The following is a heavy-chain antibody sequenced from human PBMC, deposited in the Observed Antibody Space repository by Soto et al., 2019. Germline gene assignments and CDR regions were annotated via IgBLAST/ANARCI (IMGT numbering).Heavy chain of an antibody. V-gene: IGHV1-18*01. J-gene: IGHJ1*01. D-gene: IGHD6-13*01. Sequence: QVQLVQSGAEVKKPGSSVKVSCKASGGTFSSYGIHWVRQAPGQGLEWMGWISGYNGNTHYAQKFQGRVTMTTDTSTTTAYMDLRNLRSDDTAVYYCGRERDGSSWSSAEYLQHWGQGTLVTVSS. CDR1: GGTFSSYG. CDR2: ISGYNGNT. CDR3: GRERDGSSWSSAEYLQH.